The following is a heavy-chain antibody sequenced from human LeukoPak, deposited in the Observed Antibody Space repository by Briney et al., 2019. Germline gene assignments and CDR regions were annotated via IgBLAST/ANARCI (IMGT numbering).Heavy chain of an antibody. CDR1: GFTFSSYA. D-gene: IGHD4-17*01. CDR3: AKDLEDDYGDYLAFDI. V-gene: IGHV3-23*01. Sequence: HSGGSLRLSCAASGFTFSSYAMSWVRQAPGKGLEWVSAISGSGGSTYYADSVKGRFTISRDNSKNTLYLQMNSLRAEDTAVYYCAKDLEDDYGDYLAFDIWGQGTMVTVSS. J-gene: IGHJ3*02. CDR2: ISGSGGST.